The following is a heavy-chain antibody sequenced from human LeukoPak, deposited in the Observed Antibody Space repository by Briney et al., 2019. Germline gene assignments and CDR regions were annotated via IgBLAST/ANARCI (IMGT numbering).Heavy chain of an antibody. CDR3: ARGRVKVTMIVVVIKGMDYFDY. J-gene: IGHJ4*02. V-gene: IGHV4-39*01. CDR1: GGSISSSSYY. D-gene: IGHD3-22*01. CDR2: IYYSGST. Sequence: SETLSLTCTVSGGSISSSSYYWGWIRQPPGKGLEWIGSIYYSGSTYYNPSLKSRVTISVDTSKNQFSLKLSSVTAADTAVYYCARGRVKVTMIVVVIKGMDYFDYWGRGTLVTVSS.